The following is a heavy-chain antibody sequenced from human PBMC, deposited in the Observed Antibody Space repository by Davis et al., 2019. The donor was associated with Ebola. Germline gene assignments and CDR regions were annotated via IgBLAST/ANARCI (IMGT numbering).Heavy chain of an antibody. CDR3: ARDYIFAFDL. CDR1: GFLFSDYS. D-gene: IGHD4-11*01. Sequence: PGGSLRLSCAASGFLFSDYSMNWVRQAPGKGLAWVTYITKCSDAIHYADSVKGRFTVSRDNAKNSLFLQMNSLRDEDSAVYYSARDYIFAFDLWGQGTQVTVSS. CDR2: ITKCSDAI. V-gene: IGHV3-48*02. J-gene: IGHJ5*02.